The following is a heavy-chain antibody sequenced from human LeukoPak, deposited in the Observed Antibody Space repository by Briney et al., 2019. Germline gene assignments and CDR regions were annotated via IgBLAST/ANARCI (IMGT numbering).Heavy chain of an antibody. CDR3: ARSVGYCSSTSCYFDY. CDR2: ISSSSSYI. CDR1: GFTVSSNY. D-gene: IGHD2-2*03. J-gene: IGHJ4*02. V-gene: IGHV3-21*01. Sequence: GGSLRLSCAASGFTVSSNYMTWVRQAPGKGLEWVSSISSSSSYIYCADSMKGRFTISRDNAKNSLYLQMNSLRAEDTALYYCARSVGYCSSTSCYFDYWGQGTLVTVSS.